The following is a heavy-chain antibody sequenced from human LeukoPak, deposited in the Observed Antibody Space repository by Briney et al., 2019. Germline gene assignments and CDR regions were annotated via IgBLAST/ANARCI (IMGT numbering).Heavy chain of an antibody. D-gene: IGHD1-1*01. CDR2: INAGNGNT. Sequence: GASVKVSCKASGYTFTSYAMHWVRQAPGQRLEWMGWINAGNGNTKYSQKFQGRVTITRDTSASTAYMELSSLRSEDTAVYYCARGPSGTPYYYYGMDVWGQGTTVTVSS. CDR3: ARGPSGTPYYYYGMDV. J-gene: IGHJ6*02. CDR1: GYTFTSYA. V-gene: IGHV1-3*01.